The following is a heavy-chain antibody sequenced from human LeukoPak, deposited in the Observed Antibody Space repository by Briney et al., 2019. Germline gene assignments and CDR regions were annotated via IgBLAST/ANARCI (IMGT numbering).Heavy chain of an antibody. Sequence: GGSLRLSCAASGFTFSTYSMNWVRQAPGEGLEWVSSITKSSSYIFYADSVKGRFTISRDDAKNSLYLQMNSLRAEDTAVYYCAREAPSGYQNYPRGFLDYWGQGTLVTVSS. V-gene: IGHV3-21*01. CDR3: AREAPSGYQNYPRGFLDY. D-gene: IGHD3-3*01. J-gene: IGHJ4*02. CDR1: GFTFSTYS. CDR2: ITKSSSYI.